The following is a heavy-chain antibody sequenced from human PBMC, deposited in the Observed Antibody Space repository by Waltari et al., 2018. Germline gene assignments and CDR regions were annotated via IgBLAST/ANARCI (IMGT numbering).Heavy chain of an antibody. Sequence: QVQLQQWGAGLLKPSETLSLTCAVYGEPFSGYYWTWIRQPPGKGLEWIGEINHRGSTTYNPSLESRGTMSVDTSKDQVSLMLSSVTAADTAVYYCAGQWLGQSGIDSWGQGTLVTVSS. D-gene: IGHD6-19*01. CDR2: INHRGST. V-gene: IGHV4-34*01. J-gene: IGHJ4*02. CDR1: GEPFSGYY. CDR3: AGQWLGQSGIDS.